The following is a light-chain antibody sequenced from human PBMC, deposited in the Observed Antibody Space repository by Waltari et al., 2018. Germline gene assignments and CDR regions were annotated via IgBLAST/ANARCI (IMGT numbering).Light chain of an antibody. Sequence: DIQMTQSHSTLTAFVAATVTLTCRASQTIRYWLAWYQQKPGKAPKLLIYKSSTLERGVPSRFSGSGSGTEFTLTISSLQPDDFANYYSQQYDSYSPYTFGQGTKLEIK. CDR1: QTIRYW. CDR2: KSS. CDR3: QQYDSYSPYT. V-gene: IGKV1-5*03. J-gene: IGKJ2*01.